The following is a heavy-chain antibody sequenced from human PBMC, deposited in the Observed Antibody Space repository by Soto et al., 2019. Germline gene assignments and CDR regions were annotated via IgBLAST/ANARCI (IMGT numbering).Heavy chain of an antibody. Sequence: QVQLVESGGGVVQPGRSLRLSCAASGFTFSSYAMHWVRQAPGKGLEWVAVISYDGSNKYYADSVKGRFTISRDNSKNRLYLQMNSLRAEDTAVYYCARDYRSGVFDPWGQGTLVTVSS. CDR2: ISYDGSNK. J-gene: IGHJ5*02. CDR3: ARDYRSGVFDP. CDR1: GFTFSSYA. D-gene: IGHD6-19*01. V-gene: IGHV3-30-3*01.